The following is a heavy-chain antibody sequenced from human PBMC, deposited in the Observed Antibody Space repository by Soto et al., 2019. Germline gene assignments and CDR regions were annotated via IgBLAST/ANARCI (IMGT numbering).Heavy chain of an antibody. CDR2: IHYSGGT. CDR3: ATTFSGTSKSFDI. Sequence: SETLSLTCTVSGGSISSSNFYWGWIRQTPGKGLEWIGSIHYSGGTYYNPSLESRVTISADTSTNQFSLRLSSMTAADTAVYYCATTFSGTSKSFDIWGQGTAVTVSS. J-gene: IGHJ3*02. V-gene: IGHV4-39*01. D-gene: IGHD1-1*01. CDR1: GGSISSSNFY.